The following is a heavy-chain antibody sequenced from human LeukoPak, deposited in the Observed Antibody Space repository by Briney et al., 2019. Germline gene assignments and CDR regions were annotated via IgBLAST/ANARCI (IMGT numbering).Heavy chain of an antibody. Sequence: GGSLRLSCAASGFTFSNYWMSWVREAPGEGVEWVANKKEDGSEKYYVDSVKGRFTIARDNARNSLYLQMNSPRAEDTAVYYCASGRPLGYWGQGTLVTVSS. CDR3: ASGRPLGY. J-gene: IGHJ4*02. CDR2: KKEDGSEK. CDR1: GFTFSNYW. D-gene: IGHD7-27*01. V-gene: IGHV3-7*01.